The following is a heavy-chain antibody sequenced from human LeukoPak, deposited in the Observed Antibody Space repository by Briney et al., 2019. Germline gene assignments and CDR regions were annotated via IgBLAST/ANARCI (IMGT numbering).Heavy chain of an antibody. CDR1: GDSISNYY. Sequence: PSETLPLTCTVSGDSISNYYWSWIRQSAEKKLEYIGRIYTTGSTNSNPSLESRVTMSLDTSKNQFSLRLSSVTAADTAVYYCAGMHTVGYYYYYYMDVWGKGTPVTVSS. V-gene: IGHV4-4*07. D-gene: IGHD2-21*01. CDR2: IYTTGST. J-gene: IGHJ6*03. CDR3: AGMHTVGYYYYYYMDV.